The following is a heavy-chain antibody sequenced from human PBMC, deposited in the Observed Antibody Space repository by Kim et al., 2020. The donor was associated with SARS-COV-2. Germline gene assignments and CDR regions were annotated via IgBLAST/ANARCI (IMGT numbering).Heavy chain of an antibody. CDR3: ARDNRYYYGSGAGGMDV. Sequence: GGSLRLSCAASGFTFSSYAMHWVRQAPGKGLEWVAVISYDGSNKYYADSVKGRFTISRDNSKNTLYLQMNSLRAEDTAVYYCARDNRYYYGSGAGGMDVWGQGTTVTVSS. D-gene: IGHD3-10*01. J-gene: IGHJ6*02. CDR2: ISYDGSNK. CDR1: GFTFSSYA. V-gene: IGHV3-30-3*01.